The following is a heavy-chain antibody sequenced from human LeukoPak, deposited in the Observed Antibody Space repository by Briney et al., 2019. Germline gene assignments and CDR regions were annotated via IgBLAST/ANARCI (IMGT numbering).Heavy chain of an antibody. CDR1: GFTFSSYA. J-gene: IGHJ6*02. V-gene: IGHV3-23*01. D-gene: IGHD5-18*01. CDR2: ISGSGGST. CDR3: AKVLDSYGNYYYYYGMDV. Sequence: GGSLRLSCAAPGFTFSSYAMSWVRQAPGKGLEWVSAISGSGGSTYYADSVKGRFTISRDNSKNTLYLQMNSLRAEDTAVYYCAKVLDSYGNYYYYYGMDVWGQGTTVTVSS.